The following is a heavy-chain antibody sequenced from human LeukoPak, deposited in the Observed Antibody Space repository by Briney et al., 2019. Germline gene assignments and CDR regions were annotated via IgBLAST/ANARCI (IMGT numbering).Heavy chain of an antibody. V-gene: IGHV4-34*01. J-gene: IGHJ4*02. D-gene: IGHD2/OR15-2a*01. CDR3: ARAHTFSCNGGPCPFFLDY. CDR2: INHSGIT. Sequence: SETLSLSCGISGGSLSAYYWNWIRQPPGKGLEWIGEINHSGITDHNPSLESRVTMSVDKSKNQFSLNLTSVTAADTAVYYCARAHTFSCNGGPCPFFLDYWGQGTLVTVSS. CDR1: GGSLSAYY.